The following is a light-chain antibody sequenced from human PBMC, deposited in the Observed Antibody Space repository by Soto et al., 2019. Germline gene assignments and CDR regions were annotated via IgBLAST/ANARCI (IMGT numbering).Light chain of an antibody. J-gene: IGKJ1*01. CDR2: ATS. CDR3: QQSYSTPPGT. Sequence: DIQMTQSPSSLSASVGDRVTITCRASQSISTYLIWYQQKPGKAPKLLIYATSSLQSGVASRYSGSGSATDFTLTISSLQPEDFANYYWQQSYSTPPGTFGQGNKVDIK. V-gene: IGKV1-39*01. CDR1: QSISTY.